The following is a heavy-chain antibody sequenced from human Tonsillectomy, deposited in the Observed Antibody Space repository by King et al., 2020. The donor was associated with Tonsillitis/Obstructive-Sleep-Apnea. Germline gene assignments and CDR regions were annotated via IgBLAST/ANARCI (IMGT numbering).Heavy chain of an antibody. CDR2: INAGNGNT. D-gene: IGHD1-26*01. J-gene: IGHJ4*02. CDR3: AGGGVGARGEVDY. V-gene: IGHV1-3*01. Sequence: QLVQSGAEVKKPGASVKVSCKASGYTFTSYAMHWVRQAPEQRLEWMGWINAGNGNTKYSQKFQGRVTITRDTSASTAYMELSSLRSEDTAVYFCAGGGVGARGEVDYWGQGTLVTVSS. CDR1: GYTFTSYA.